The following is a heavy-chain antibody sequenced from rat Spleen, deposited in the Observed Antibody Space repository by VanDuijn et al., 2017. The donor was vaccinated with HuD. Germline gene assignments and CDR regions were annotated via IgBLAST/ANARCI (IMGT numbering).Heavy chain of an antibody. CDR3: ARRHYGYTDYFDY. Sequence: EVKLVESGGGLVQPGRSLKLSCAASGFNFNDYWMGWVRQAPTKGLEWVATISYDGSSTYYRDSVKGRFTISRDNTKSTLSLQMDSLRSEDTATYYWARRHYGYTDYFDYWGQGVMVPVSS. J-gene: IGHJ2*01. CDR1: GFNFNDYW. V-gene: IGHV5-29*01. CDR2: ISYDGSST. D-gene: IGHD1-11*01.